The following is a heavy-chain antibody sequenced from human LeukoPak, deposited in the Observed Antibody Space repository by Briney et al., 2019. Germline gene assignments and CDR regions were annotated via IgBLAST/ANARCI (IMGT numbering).Heavy chain of an antibody. CDR1: GFTFSSYE. CDR3: ARAVYSGSST. CDR2: ISSSGSTI. J-gene: IGHJ4*02. D-gene: IGHD1-26*01. Sequence: GSLRLSCAASGFTFSSYEMNWVRQAPGKGLEWVSYISSSGSTIYYADSVKGRFTISRDNAKNSLYLQMNSLRAEDTAVYYCARAVYSGSSTWGQGTLLTVSS. V-gene: IGHV3-48*03.